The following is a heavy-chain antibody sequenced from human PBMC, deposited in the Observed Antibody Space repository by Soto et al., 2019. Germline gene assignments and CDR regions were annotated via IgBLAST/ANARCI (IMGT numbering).Heavy chain of an antibody. CDR1: GGTFSSYA. Sequence: ASVKVSCKASGGTFSSYAISWVRQAPGQGLEWMGGIIPIFGTANYAQKFQGRVTITADESTSTAYMELSSLRSEDTAVYYCARFADNYYDSSGYLDYWGQGTLVTV. J-gene: IGHJ4*02. V-gene: IGHV1-69*13. CDR2: IIPIFGTA. CDR3: ARFADNYYDSSGYLDY. D-gene: IGHD3-22*01.